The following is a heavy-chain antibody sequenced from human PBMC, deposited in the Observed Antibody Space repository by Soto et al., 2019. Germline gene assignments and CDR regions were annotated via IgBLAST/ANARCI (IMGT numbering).Heavy chain of an antibody. Sequence: KTSETLSLTCTVSGGSISSYYWSWIRQPAGKGLEWIGRIYTSGSTNYNPSLKSRVTMSVDTSKNQFSLKLSSVTAADTAVYYCARAGFGYCSGGSCDYFDYWGQGTLVTVSS. CDR2: IYTSGST. V-gene: IGHV4-4*07. D-gene: IGHD2-15*01. J-gene: IGHJ4*02. CDR1: GGSISSYY. CDR3: ARAGFGYCSGGSCDYFDY.